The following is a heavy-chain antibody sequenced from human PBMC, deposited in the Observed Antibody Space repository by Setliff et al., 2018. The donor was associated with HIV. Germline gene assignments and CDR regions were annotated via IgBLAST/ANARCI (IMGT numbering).Heavy chain of an antibody. CDR1: GVSFSSYA. J-gene: IGHJ4*02. V-gene: IGHV3-30*02. Sequence: PGESLKISCAANGVSFSSYAMSWVRQGPGEGLEGVAFIRYDGSNKYYAGSVKGRFTISRDHSKNTLYLQMDRLRVYDSALYYCARDRSGNWCIDYWGQGALVTVSS. D-gene: IGHD6-13*01. CDR3: ARDRSGNWCIDY. CDR2: IRYDGSNK.